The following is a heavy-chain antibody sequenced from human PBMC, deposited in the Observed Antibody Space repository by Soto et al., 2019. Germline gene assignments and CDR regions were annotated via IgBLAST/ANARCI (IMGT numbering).Heavy chain of an antibody. CDR3: AKDAPGSGWLSDY. CDR2: ISVSDAGT. V-gene: IGHV3-23*01. D-gene: IGHD3-22*01. CDR1: VFTFRNYA. Sequence: GSLRLSCAASVFTFRNYAMSWVREAPGKGLEWVSTISVSDAGTSYADSVKGRFTISRDNSKNTLYLQMNSLRAEDTAVYYCAKDAPGSGWLSDYWGQGARVTVSS. J-gene: IGHJ4*02.